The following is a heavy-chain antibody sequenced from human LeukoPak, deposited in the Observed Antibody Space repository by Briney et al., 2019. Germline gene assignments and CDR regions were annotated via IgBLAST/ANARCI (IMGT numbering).Heavy chain of an antibody. V-gene: IGHV3-48*03. J-gene: IGHJ5*02. D-gene: IGHD5-18*01. CDR2: ISSSGSTI. Sequence: GGSLRLSCAASGFTFSSYEMNWVRQAPGKGLEWVSYISSSGSTIYYADSVKGRFTISRDNAKNSLYLQMNSLRAEDTAVYYCARWIQLWGDWFDPWGQGTLVTVSS. CDR1: GFTFSSYE. CDR3: ARWIQLWGDWFDP.